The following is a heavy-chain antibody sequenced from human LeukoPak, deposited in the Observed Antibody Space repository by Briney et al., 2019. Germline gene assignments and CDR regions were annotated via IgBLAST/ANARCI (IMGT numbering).Heavy chain of an antibody. CDR2: IYYSGST. CDR1: GGSISSSSYY. Sequence: SETLSLTCTVSGGSISSSSYYWGWIRQPPGKGLEWIGSIYYSGSTYYNPSLKSRVTISVDTSKNQFSLKLSSVTAADTAVYYCARRATGSGYYSYYYYYYMDVWGKGTAVSVSS. V-gene: IGHV4-39*01. J-gene: IGHJ6*03. CDR3: ARRATGSGYYSYYYYYYMDV. D-gene: IGHD3-22*01.